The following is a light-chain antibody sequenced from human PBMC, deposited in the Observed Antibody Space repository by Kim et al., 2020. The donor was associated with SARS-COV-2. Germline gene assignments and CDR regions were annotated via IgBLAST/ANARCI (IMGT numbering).Light chain of an antibody. J-gene: IGLJ1*01. CDR3: QSYDSSLSDSKV. CDR1: SSNIGAGYD. V-gene: IGLV1-40*01. CDR2: GDS. Sequence: VTISCTGSSSNIGAGYDVHWYQQLPGTAPKLLIYGDSNRPSGVPDRFSGSKSGTSASLAITGLQAEDEADYYCQSYDSSLSDSKVFGTGTKVTVL.